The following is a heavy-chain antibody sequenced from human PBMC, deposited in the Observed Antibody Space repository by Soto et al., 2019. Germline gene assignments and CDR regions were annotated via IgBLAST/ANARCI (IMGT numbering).Heavy chain of an antibody. Sequence: SVKVSCKASGGTFSSYAISWVRQAPGQGLEWMGGIIPIFGTANYAQKFQGRVTITADESTSTAYMELSSLRSEDTAVYYCARAQSPKYSSSCYGWFAPWGQEPL. J-gene: IGHJ5*02. CDR3: ARAQSPKYSSSCYGWFAP. CDR1: GGTFSSYA. D-gene: IGHD6-13*01. V-gene: IGHV1-69*13. CDR2: IIPIFGTA.